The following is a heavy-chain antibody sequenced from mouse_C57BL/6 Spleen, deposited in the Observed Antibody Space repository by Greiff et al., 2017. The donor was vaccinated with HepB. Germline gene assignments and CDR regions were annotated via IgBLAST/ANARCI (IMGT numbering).Heavy chain of an antibody. CDR2: IDPSDSYT. D-gene: IGHD2-3*01. CDR1: GYTFTSYW. CDR3: ARDNDGYYAWFAY. J-gene: IGHJ3*01. V-gene: IGHV1-59*01. Sequence: VQLQQPGAELVRPGTSVKLSCKASGYTFTSYWMHWVKQRPGQGLEWIGVIDPSDSYTNYNQKFKGKATLTVDTSSSTAYMQLSSLTSEDSAVYDCARDNDGYYAWFAYWGQGTLVTVSA.